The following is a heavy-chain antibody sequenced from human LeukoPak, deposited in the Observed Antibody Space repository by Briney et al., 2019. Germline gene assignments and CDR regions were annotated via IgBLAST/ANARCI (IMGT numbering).Heavy chain of an antibody. CDR2: IYSGGRT. V-gene: IGHV3-66*01. Sequence: GGSLRLSCGASGFXFRNYWMSWVRQAPGKGLEWVSVIYSGGRTYYADSVKGRFTISRDNSKNTLYLQMNSLRAEDTAVYYCAREQSGYYDSSGYFNDWGQGTLVTVSS. J-gene: IGHJ4*02. CDR1: GFXFRNYW. D-gene: IGHD3-22*01. CDR3: AREQSGYYDSSGYFND.